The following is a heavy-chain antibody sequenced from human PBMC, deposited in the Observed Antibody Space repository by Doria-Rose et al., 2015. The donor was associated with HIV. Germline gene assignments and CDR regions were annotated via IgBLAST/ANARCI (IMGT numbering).Heavy chain of an antibody. V-gene: IGHV2-26*01. CDR1: GVSLSSPGMG. CDR3: ARIKSSRWYHKYYFDF. CDR2: MFSDDER. J-gene: IGHJ4*02. D-gene: IGHD6-13*01. Sequence: QVTLKESGPVLVKPTETLTLTCTASGVSLSSPGMGVSWIRQPPGKALERLADMFSDDERSYKASLESRLTISRGTSKSQVVLTMTDMDPVDTATYYCARIKSSRWYHKYYFDFWGQGTLVIVSA.